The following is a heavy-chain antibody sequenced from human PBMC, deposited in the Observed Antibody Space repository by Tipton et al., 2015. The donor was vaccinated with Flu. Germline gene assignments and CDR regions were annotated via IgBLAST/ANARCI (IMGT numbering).Heavy chain of an antibody. V-gene: IGHV4-4*07. J-gene: IGHJ4*02. CDR2: IYTSGST. CDR3: ARSKTLRRWGYYFDY. CDR1: GGSISSYY. D-gene: IGHD3-16*01. Sequence: LRISCTVSGGSISSYYWSWIRQSAGKGLEWIGRIYTSGSTNYNPSLKSRVTMSVDTSKNQFSLKLSSVTAADTAVYYCARSKTLRRWGYYFDYWGQGTLVTVSS.